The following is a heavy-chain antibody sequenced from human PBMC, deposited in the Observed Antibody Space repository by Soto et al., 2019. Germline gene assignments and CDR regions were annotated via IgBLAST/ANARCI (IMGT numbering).Heavy chain of an antibody. CDR1: GFTFSSYA. Sequence: GGSLRLSCSASGFTFSSYAMHWVRQAPGKGLEYVSAISSNGGSTYYADSVKGRFTISRDNSKNTLYLQMSSLRAEDTAVYYCVKGFGELLRDYWGQGTLVTVSS. CDR3: VKGFGELLRDY. V-gene: IGHV3-64D*08. D-gene: IGHD3-10*01. J-gene: IGHJ4*02. CDR2: ISSNGGST.